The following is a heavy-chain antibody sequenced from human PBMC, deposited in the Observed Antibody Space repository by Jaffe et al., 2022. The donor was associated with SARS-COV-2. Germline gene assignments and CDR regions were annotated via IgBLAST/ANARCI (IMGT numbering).Heavy chain of an antibody. CDR1: GFTFDDYA. Sequence: EVQLVESGGGLVQPGRSLRLSCAASGFTFDDYAMHWVRQAPGKGLEWVSGISWNSGSIGYADSVKGRFTISRDNAKNSLYLQMNSLRAEDTALYYCAKDTGGGYGMDVWGQGTTVTVSS. V-gene: IGHV3-9*01. CDR3: AKDTGGGYGMDV. J-gene: IGHJ6*02. CDR2: ISWNSGSI. D-gene: IGHD3-16*01.